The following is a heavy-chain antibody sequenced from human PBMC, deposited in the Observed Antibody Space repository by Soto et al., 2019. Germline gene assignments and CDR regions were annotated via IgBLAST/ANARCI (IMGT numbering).Heavy chain of an antibody. J-gene: IGHJ5*01. CDR1: GFTLKTYT. CDR3: ARYGSSNWFDS. V-gene: IGHV3-21*01. Sequence: PGGSLRLSCAASGFTLKTYTMNWVRQAPGKGLEWVSSINIMSSSIYYSDSVKGRFTISRDNAKNSLYLQMTNLRADDTAVYYCARYGSSNWFDSWGQGTLVTVYS. D-gene: IGHD6-19*01. CDR2: INIMSSSI.